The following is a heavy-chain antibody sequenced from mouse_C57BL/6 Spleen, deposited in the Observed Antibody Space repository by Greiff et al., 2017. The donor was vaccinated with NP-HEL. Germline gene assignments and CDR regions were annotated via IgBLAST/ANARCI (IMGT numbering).Heavy chain of an antibody. Sequence: VQLQQSGPELVKPGASVKIPCKASGYTFTDYNMDWVKQSPGKSLEWIGDINPNNGGTIYNQKFKGKATLTVDKSSSTAYMELRSLTSEDTAVYYCARGDYYGSSPYFDVWGTGTTVTVSS. V-gene: IGHV1-18*01. CDR3: ARGDYYGSSPYFDV. CDR1: GYTFTDYN. CDR2: INPNNGGT. J-gene: IGHJ1*03. D-gene: IGHD1-1*01.